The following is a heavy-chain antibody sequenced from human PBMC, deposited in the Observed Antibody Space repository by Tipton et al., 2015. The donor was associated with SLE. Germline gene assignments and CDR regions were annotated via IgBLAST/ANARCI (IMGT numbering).Heavy chain of an antibody. CDR1: GFTFSSYA. CDR3: ARGWDATRDFDY. D-gene: IGHD1-26*01. J-gene: IGHJ4*02. CDR2: ISGSGGST. V-gene: IGHV3-23*01. Sequence: SLRLSCAASGFTFSSYAMSWVRQAPGKGLEWVSAISGSGGSTYYADSVKGRFTISRDNSKNTLYLQMNSLRAEDTAVYYCARGWDATRDFDYWGQGTLVTVSS.